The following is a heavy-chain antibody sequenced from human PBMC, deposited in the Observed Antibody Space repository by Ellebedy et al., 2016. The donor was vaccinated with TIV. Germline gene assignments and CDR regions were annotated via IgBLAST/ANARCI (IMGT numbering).Heavy chain of an antibody. Sequence: GGSLRLXXAASGFTFSSYAMSWVRQAPGKGLEWVSAISGSGGSTYYADSVKGRFTISRDNSKNTLYLQMNSLRAEDTAVYYCAKGGYSGIFDIWGQGTMVTVSS. CDR2: ISGSGGST. V-gene: IGHV3-23*01. D-gene: IGHD1-26*01. CDR3: AKGGYSGIFDI. CDR1: GFTFSSYA. J-gene: IGHJ3*02.